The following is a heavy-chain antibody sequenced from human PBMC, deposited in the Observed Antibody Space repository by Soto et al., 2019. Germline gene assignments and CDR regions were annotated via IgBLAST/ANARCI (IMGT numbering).Heavy chain of an antibody. CDR3: ARLGYCGSTSCYQYFQH. CDR2: KDYGGTA. Sequence: SETLSLTCTVSVGSISSSNSYWGWVRQPPGKGLEWIGIKDYGGTAYSNPSLKSRVTISVDTSKNLFSLKLTSVTAADTAVYYCARLGYCGSTSCYQYFQHWGQGNLVTVSS. V-gene: IGHV4-39*01. CDR1: VGSISSSNSY. J-gene: IGHJ1*01. D-gene: IGHD2-2*01.